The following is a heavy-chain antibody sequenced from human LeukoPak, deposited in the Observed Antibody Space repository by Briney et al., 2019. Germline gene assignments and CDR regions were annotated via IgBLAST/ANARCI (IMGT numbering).Heavy chain of an antibody. J-gene: IGHJ4*02. CDR1: GFIFSSYE. CDR3: ARSGNRNYGY. D-gene: IGHD1-7*01. V-gene: IGHV3-48*03. Sequence: GGSLRLSCAASGFIFSSYEMNWVRQAPGKGLEWVSYISSTGSTTYYADSVKGRFTISRDSAKNSLFLQMNSLRAEDTAVYYCARSGNRNYGYWGQGTLVTVSS. CDR2: ISSTGSTT.